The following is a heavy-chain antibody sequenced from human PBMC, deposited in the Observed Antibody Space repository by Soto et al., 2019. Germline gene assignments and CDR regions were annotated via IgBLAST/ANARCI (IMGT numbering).Heavy chain of an antibody. Sequence: PSETLSLTCTVSGGSVSSGSYYWSWIRQPPGKALEWIGFIDYSGSTNYNPSLKSRVTISIDTSKNEFSLRLSSVIAADTAVYYCARDRSFGSGSYSDYWGQGTLVTVSS. D-gene: IGHD3-10*01. J-gene: IGHJ4*02. CDR1: GGSVSSGSYY. CDR2: IDYSGST. CDR3: ARDRSFGSGSYSDY. V-gene: IGHV4-61*01.